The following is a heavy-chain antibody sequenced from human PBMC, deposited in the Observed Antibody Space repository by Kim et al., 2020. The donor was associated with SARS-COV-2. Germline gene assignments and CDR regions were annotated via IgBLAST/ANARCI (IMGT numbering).Heavy chain of an antibody. CDR2: INTNTGNP. J-gene: IGHJ6*02. CDR3: AREVVGGIAAAGDYYYYGMDV. V-gene: IGHV7-4-1*02. D-gene: IGHD6-13*01. CDR1: GYTFTSYA. Sequence: ASVKVSCKASGYTFTSYAMNWVRQAPGQGLEWMGWINTNTGNPTYAQGFTGRFVFSLDTSVSTAYLQISSLKAEDTAVYYCAREVVGGIAAAGDYYYYGMDVWGQGTTVTVSS.